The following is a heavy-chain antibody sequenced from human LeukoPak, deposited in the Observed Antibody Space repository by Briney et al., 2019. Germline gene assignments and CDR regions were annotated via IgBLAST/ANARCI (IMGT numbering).Heavy chain of an antibody. Sequence: ASVKVSCKGSGYTFIDYHIHWVRQAPGQGLEWMGWINPNSGGTIYAQKFQGRVTMTRDTSINTAYMELSRLTSDDAAMYYCARVSCSGGTCYDLGWFDPWGQGTLVTVSS. CDR2: INPNSGGT. V-gene: IGHV1-2*02. J-gene: IGHJ5*02. D-gene: IGHD2-15*01. CDR1: GYTFIDYH. CDR3: ARVSCSGGTCYDLGWFDP.